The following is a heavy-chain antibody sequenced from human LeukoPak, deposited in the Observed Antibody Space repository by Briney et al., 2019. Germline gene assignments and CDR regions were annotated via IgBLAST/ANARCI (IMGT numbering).Heavy chain of an antibody. CDR3: AREAAVAGSNY. J-gene: IGHJ4*02. CDR2: ISSSSSYI. CDR1: GFTVSSNY. Sequence: GGSLRLSCAASGFTVSSNYMSWVRQAPGKGLEWVSSISSSSSYIYYADSVKGRFTISRDNAKNSLYLQMNSLRAEDTAVYYCAREAAVAGSNYWGQGTLVTVSS. V-gene: IGHV3-21*01. D-gene: IGHD6-19*01.